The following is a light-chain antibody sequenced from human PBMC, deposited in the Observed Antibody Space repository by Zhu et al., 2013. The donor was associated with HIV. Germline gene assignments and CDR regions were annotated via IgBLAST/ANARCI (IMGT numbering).Light chain of an antibody. J-gene: IGKJ1*01. CDR3: QLYKGISRT. CDR2: QAS. Sequence: DIQLTQSPSTLSASAGDRVSITCRASHNIDNCLAWYQQKPGKAPKLLIYQASTLQSGVPSRFSGSGSGTEFTLIISSLQSDDFATYYCQLYKGISRTFGQGTKV. CDR1: HNIDNC. V-gene: IGKV1-5*03.